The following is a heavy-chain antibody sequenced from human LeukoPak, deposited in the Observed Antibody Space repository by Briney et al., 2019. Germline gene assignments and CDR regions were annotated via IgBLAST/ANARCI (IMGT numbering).Heavy chain of an antibody. V-gene: IGHV3-30-3*01. D-gene: IGHD3-22*01. CDR1: GFTFSTYA. CDR2: MSYDGSNK. CDR3: ARDQDPTYYYDSSGFLDAFDI. Sequence: PGGSLRLSCAASGFTFSTYAMHWVRQAPGKGLEWMAVMSYDGSNKYYADSVRGRFTISRDNSKNTVFLEMNSLRAEDTAVYYCARDQDPTYYYDSSGFLDAFDIWGQGTMVTVSS. J-gene: IGHJ3*02.